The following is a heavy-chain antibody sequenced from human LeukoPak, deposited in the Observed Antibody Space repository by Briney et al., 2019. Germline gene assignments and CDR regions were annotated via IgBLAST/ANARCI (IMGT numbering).Heavy chain of an antibody. J-gene: IGHJ6*03. CDR3: AKYAIFGVVRGYYYIDV. D-gene: IGHD3-3*02. Sequence: GGSLRLSCAASGFTFSDHYMDWVRLAPGKGLEWVSGSASTGRTYYADSVKGRFTIYRDNSKNTLYLQMNSLRAEDTAVYYCAKYAIFGVVRGYYYIDVWGRGTTVTVSS. CDR2: SASTGRT. CDR1: GFTFSDHY. V-gene: IGHV3-23*01.